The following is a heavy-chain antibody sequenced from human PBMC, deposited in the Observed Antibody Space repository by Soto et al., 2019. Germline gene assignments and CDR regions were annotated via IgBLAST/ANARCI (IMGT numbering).Heavy chain of an antibody. J-gene: IGHJ4*02. CDR2: IYYSGST. CDR1: GDSINNRSYY. Sequence: SETLSLTCTVTGDSINNRSYYWVWIRHPPGKGLEWIGSIYYSGSTYNNPSLKSRVSMSVDTSKNQFSLKLRSVTAADTALYYCARQRTSVVTQAYFDSWGQGSLVTVSS. D-gene: IGHD2-21*02. CDR3: ARQRTSVVTQAYFDS. V-gene: IGHV4-39*01.